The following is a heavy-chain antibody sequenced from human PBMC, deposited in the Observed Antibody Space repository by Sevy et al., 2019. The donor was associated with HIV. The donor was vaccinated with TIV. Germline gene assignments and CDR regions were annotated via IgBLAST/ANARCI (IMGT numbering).Heavy chain of an antibody. Sequence: LSLTCAVYGGSFTDYSWTWIRQPPGKGLEWIGEITHSGRTNYSPSFRRRVTMSVDTSRNQFSLRLDSMTAADKAVYYCARGDFYLVDFAAIFLRYFDSWGERTMVTVSS. J-gene: IGHJ4*03. D-gene: IGHD2-8*02. CDR1: GGSFTDYS. CDR3: ARGDFYLVDFAAIFLRYFDS. CDR2: ITHSGRT. V-gene: IGHV4-34*01.